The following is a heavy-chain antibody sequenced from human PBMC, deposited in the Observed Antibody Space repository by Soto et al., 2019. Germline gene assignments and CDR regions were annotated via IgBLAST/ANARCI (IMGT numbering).Heavy chain of an antibody. V-gene: IGHV4-34*01. CDR1: GGFVSSGSYY. D-gene: IGHD2-21*02. J-gene: IGHJ3*02. CDR3: ARVERRTATSVVDAFDI. Sequence: QVQLQQWGAGLLKPSETLSLTCAVYGGFVSSGSYYWSWIRQPPGKGLEWIGEMSHSGGTHFNPPLKSRVTVSVDKSKNHFSLPMRFVAAADAALYYCARVERRTATSVVDAFDIWGPGTIVTVSS. CDR2: MSHSGGT.